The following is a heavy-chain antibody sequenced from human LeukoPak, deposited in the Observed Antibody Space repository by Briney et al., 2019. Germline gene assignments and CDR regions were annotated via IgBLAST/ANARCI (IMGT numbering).Heavy chain of an antibody. D-gene: IGHD5-24*01. V-gene: IGHV4-59*01. J-gene: IGHJ4*02. CDR3: ARQRDGYNLVDFGV. CDR2: VYYSGET. CDR1: GGSISNYY. Sequence: KPSETLSLTCSVSGGSISNYYWNWIRQPPGKGLEWIGNVYYSGETNYNPSLKSRVIISVDTSQNQFSLKMSSVTAADTAVYYCARQRDGYNLVDFGVWGQGTVVTVSS.